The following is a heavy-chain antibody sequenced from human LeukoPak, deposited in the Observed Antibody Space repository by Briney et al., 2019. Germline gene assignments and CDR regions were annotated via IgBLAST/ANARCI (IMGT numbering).Heavy chain of an antibody. D-gene: IGHD6-19*01. V-gene: IGHV3-23*01. CDR2: IDVSGGRT. CDR1: GFTVSSNY. Sequence: GGSLRLSCAASGFTVSSNYMSWVRQAPGKGLEWVSAIDVSGGRTDYADSVKGRFSISRDNSKNTVNLQMNSLTAEDTAVYYCAKDRLGAVADYADYWGQGTLVTVSA. CDR3: AKDRLGAVADYADY. J-gene: IGHJ4*02.